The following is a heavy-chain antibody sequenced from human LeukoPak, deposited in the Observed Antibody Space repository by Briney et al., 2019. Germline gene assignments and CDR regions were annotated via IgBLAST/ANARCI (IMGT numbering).Heavy chain of an antibody. D-gene: IGHD3-22*01. V-gene: IGHV4-34*01. CDR1: GGPFSGYY. J-gene: IGHJ4*02. Sequence: PSETLSLTCAVYGGPFSGYYWSWIRQPPGKGLEWIGEINHSGSTNYNPSLKSRATISVDTSKNQFSLKLSSVTAADTAVYYCARVNSGSSGSYYFDYWGQGTLVTVSS. CDR3: ARVNSGSSGSYYFDY. CDR2: INHSGST.